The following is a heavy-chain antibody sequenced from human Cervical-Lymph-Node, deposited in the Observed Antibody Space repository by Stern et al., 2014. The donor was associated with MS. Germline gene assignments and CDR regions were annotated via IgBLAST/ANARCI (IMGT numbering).Heavy chain of an antibody. CDR3: TRALRIADRPSPGGHWFDP. V-gene: IGHV1-2*02. CDR2: INPQSGGT. Sequence: QMQLVQSGAEVEKPGASVKVSCKASGYIFTDYYLHWVRQAPGQGLEWMGRINPQSGGTSYAQSFQGRVTLTRDTSIPTAYMDLSRLTSDDTAVYYCTRALRIADRPSPGGHWFDPWGQGTLVIVSS. CDR1: GYIFTDYY. J-gene: IGHJ5*02. D-gene: IGHD6-6*01.